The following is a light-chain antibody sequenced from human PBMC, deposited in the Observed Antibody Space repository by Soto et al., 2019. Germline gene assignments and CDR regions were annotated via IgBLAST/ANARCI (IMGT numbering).Light chain of an antibody. J-gene: IGLJ2*01. CDR1: SSDVGGYNY. Sequence: QSALTQPPSASGSPGQSVTISCTGTSSDVGGYNYVSWYQQHPGKAPKLILYEVSKRPSGVPDRFSGSKSGNTASLTVSGLQAEDEADYYCSSYAGSNNVVFGGGPKLTVL. CDR2: EVS. V-gene: IGLV2-8*01. CDR3: SSYAGSNNVV.